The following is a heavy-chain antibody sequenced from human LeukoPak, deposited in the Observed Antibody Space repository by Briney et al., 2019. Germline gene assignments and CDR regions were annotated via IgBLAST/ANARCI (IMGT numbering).Heavy chain of an antibody. D-gene: IGHD3-3*01. CDR1: GFTFSSNW. CDR3: AKVLSGGSLDY. J-gene: IGHJ4*02. CDR2: IKPDGSGK. Sequence: GGSLRLSCEASGFTFSSNWMTWVRQAPGKGLEWVANIKPDGSGKNYVDSAKGRFTISRDNAKSSLYLQMNSLRVEDTAVYYCAKVLSGGSLDYWGQGTLVTVSS. V-gene: IGHV3-7*01.